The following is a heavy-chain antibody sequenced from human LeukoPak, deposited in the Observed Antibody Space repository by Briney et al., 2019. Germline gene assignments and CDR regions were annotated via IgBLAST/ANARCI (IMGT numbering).Heavy chain of an antibody. D-gene: IGHD1-26*01. V-gene: IGHV3-15*01. Sequence: GGSLRLSCAASGFTFSNAWMSWVRQAPGKGLEWVGRIKSKADGGTTHYAAPVTGRFTISRDDSKNTQYLQMNSLKTEDPAVYYWTTSEWELLRFYYYYMDVWGKGTTVTASS. J-gene: IGHJ6*03. CDR1: GFTFSNAW. CDR2: IKSKADGGTT. CDR3: TTSEWELLRFYYYYMDV.